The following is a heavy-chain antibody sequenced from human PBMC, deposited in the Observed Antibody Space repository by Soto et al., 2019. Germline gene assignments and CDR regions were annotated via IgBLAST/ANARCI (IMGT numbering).Heavy chain of an antibody. CDR2: IWYDGSNK. CDR1: GFTFSSYG. J-gene: IGHJ3*02. CDR3: ARDQGWGEHAGAFDI. V-gene: IGHV3-33*01. Sequence: QVQLVESGGGVVQPGRSLRLSCAASGFTFSSYGMHWVRQAPGKGLEWVAVIWYDGSNKYYADSVKGRFTISRDNSKNTLYLQMNSLRAEDTAVYYSARDQGWGEHAGAFDIWGQGTMVTVSS. D-gene: IGHD2-21*01.